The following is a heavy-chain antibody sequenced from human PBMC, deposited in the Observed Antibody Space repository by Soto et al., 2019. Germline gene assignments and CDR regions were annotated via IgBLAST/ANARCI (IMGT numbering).Heavy chain of an antibody. CDR1: GYTFTSYA. D-gene: IGHD3-16*02. V-gene: IGHV1-3*01. CDR2: INAGNGNT. CDR3: ARDPSIMITFGGVIGPFDY. J-gene: IGHJ4*02. Sequence: QVQLVQSGAEVKKPGASVKVSCKASGYTFTSYAMHWVRQAPGQRLEWMGWINAGNGNTKYSQKFQRRVTITRDTSASTAYMELSSLRSEDTAVYYCARDPSIMITFGGVIGPFDYWGQGTLVTVSS.